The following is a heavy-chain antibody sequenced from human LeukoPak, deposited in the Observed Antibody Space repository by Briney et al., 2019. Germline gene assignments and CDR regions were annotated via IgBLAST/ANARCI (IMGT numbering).Heavy chain of an antibody. Sequence: SETLSLTCTVSGGSISSYYWSWIRQPAGKGLEWIGRIYTSGSTNYNPSLKSRVTISVDTSKNQFSLKLSSVTAADTAVYYCARDLPYYDFFQDYYYMDVWGKGTTVTVSS. CDR2: IYTSGST. J-gene: IGHJ6*03. D-gene: IGHD3-3*01. CDR3: ARDLPYYDFFQDYYYMDV. CDR1: GGSISSYY. V-gene: IGHV4-4*07.